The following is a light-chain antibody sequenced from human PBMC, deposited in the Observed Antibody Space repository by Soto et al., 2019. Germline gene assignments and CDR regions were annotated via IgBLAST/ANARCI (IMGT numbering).Light chain of an antibody. J-gene: IGLJ3*02. CDR3: QSYDRSLSGWV. CDR2: GNS. CDR1: SSNIGAGYG. V-gene: IGLV1-40*01. Sequence: QSVLTQPPSVSGAPGQRVTISCTGSSSNIGAGYGVHWYQQLPGTAPKLLIYGNSNRPSGVPDRFSGSKSGTSASLAITGLQAEDEADYYCQSYDRSLSGWVFGGGTQLTVL.